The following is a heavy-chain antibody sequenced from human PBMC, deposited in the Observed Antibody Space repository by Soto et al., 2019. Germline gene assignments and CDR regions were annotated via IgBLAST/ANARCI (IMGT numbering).Heavy chain of an antibody. CDR1: GYTFTIYG. CDR3: AREGGYSSGWPVEGRQYYYYYYGMDV. J-gene: IGHJ6*02. D-gene: IGHD6-19*01. Sequence: AYVKVSCKASGYTFTIYGISFVRQAPGQWLWWVGWMIAYNGNTNYAQKLQGRVTMTTDTSTSTAYMELRSLRSDDTAVYYCAREGGYSSGWPVEGRQYYYYYYGMDVWGQGTTVTVSS. V-gene: IGHV1-18*01. CDR2: MIAYNGNT.